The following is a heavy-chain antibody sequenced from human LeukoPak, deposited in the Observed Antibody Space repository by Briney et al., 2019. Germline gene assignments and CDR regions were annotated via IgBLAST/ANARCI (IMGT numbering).Heavy chain of an antibody. V-gene: IGHV4-4*07. CDR2: TYTSGST. CDR3: ARGPPVHYDSSGSETALDY. D-gene: IGHD3-22*01. Sequence: PSETLSLTCTVSGASISSYYWSWIRKPAGKGLEWIGRTYTSGSTHYNPSLKSRVTMSVDTSKTQFSLKLSSVTATDTAVYYCARGPPVHYDSSGSETALDYWGQGTLVTVSS. J-gene: IGHJ4*02. CDR1: GASISSYY.